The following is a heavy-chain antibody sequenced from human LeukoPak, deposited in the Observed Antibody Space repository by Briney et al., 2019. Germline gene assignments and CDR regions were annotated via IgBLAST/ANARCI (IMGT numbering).Heavy chain of an antibody. Sequence: SETLSLTCTVSGGPITSSGYYWGWIRQPPGKGLEWIGSMFYGGTTYHNPSLKSRVTIFVDTSKTQFSLNLNSVTASDTAVYYCARWRVGATPYHYYYMDVWGKGTTVTVSS. CDR1: GGPITSSGYY. J-gene: IGHJ6*03. D-gene: IGHD1-26*01. CDR2: MFYGGTT. V-gene: IGHV4-39*01. CDR3: ARWRVGATPYHYYYMDV.